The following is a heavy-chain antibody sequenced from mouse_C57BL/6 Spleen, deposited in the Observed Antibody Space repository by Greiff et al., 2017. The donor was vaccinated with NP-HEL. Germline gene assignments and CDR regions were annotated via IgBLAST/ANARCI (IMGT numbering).Heavy chain of an antibody. D-gene: IGHD3-2*02. CDR3: AGTAQAPWFAY. V-gene: IGHV1-82*01. CDR2: IYPGDGDT. CDR1: GYAFSSSW. Sequence: VQLVESGPELVKPGASVKISCKASGYAFSSSWMNWVKQRPGKGLEWIGRIYPGDGDTNYNGKFKGKATLTADKSSSTAYMQLSRLTSEDSAVYFCAGTAQAPWFAYWGQGTLVTVSA. J-gene: IGHJ3*01.